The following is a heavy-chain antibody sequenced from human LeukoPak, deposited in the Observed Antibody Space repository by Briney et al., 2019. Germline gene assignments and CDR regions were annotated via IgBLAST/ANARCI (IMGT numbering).Heavy chain of an antibody. V-gene: IGHV3-48*02. J-gene: IGHJ3*02. D-gene: IGHD3-10*01. Sequence: PGGSLRLSCAASGFTFSNYRMNWVRQAPGKGLEWVSYISSSSSTIYYADSVKGRFTISRDNAKKSLYLQMNSLRDGDTAVYYCARGDSYGAVAAFDIWGQGTMVTVSS. CDR3: ARGDSYGAVAAFDI. CDR2: ISSSSSTI. CDR1: GFTFSNYR.